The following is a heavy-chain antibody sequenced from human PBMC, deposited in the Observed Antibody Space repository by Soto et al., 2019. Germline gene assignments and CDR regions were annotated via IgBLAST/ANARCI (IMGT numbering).Heavy chain of an antibody. CDR1: GYTFTNYG. CDR2: ISAHNGNT. CDR3: ARDPGIAVVTDAFDI. J-gene: IGHJ3*02. Sequence: ASVKVSCKASGYTFTNYGISWMRQAPGQGLEWMGWISAHNGNTNCAQKVQGRVTMTTDTSTSTAYMELRSLAYDDTAVYFCARDPGIAVVTDAFDIWGQGTMVTVSS. V-gene: IGHV1-18*04. D-gene: IGHD6-19*01.